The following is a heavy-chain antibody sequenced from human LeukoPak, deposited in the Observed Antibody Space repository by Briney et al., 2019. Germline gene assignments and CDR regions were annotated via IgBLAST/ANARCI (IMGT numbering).Heavy chain of an antibody. Sequence: SGGSLRLSCAASGFTFSSYGMHWVRQAPGKGLEWVAVISYDGSNKYYADSVKGRFTISRDNSKNTLYLQMNSLRAEDTAVYYCARDLGPPNVWRRPTHFDYWGQGTLVTVSS. J-gene: IGHJ4*02. CDR2: ISYDGSNK. CDR3: ARDLGPPNVWRRPTHFDY. D-gene: IGHD3-16*01. V-gene: IGHV3-30*03. CDR1: GFTFSSYG.